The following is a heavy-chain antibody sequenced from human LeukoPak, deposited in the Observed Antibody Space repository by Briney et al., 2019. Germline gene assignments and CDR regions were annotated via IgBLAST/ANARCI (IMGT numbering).Heavy chain of an antibody. V-gene: IGHV3-23*01. D-gene: IGHD6-13*01. Sequence: PGGSLRLSCAASGFTFSSYAMSWVRQAPGKGLEWVSAISGSGGSTYYADSVKGRFTISRDNSKNTLYLQMNSLRAEDTAVYYCAKCIAAAGNISPLFYMDVWGKGTTVTVSS. CDR1: GFTFSSYA. CDR2: ISGSGGST. CDR3: AKCIAAAGNISPLFYMDV. J-gene: IGHJ6*03.